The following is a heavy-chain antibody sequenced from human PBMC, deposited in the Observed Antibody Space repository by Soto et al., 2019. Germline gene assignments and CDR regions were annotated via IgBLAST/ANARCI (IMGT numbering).Heavy chain of an antibody. D-gene: IGHD3-3*01. V-gene: IGHV1-2*02. CDR3: GWFGGKFDY. Sequence: ASVKVSCKTSGYTFTGYYIHWVRQAPGQWLEWMGWVDPDSGGTNYAQNFQGRVTMTRDTSISTANVELSRLTFDDTAVYYCGWFGGKFDYWGQGTLVTVSS. CDR2: VDPDSGGT. J-gene: IGHJ4*02. CDR1: GYTFTGYY.